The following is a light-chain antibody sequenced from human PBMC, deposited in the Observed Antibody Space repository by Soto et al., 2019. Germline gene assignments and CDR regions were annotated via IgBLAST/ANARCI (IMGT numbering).Light chain of an antibody. V-gene: IGLV2-14*01. Sequence: QSALTQPASVSGSPGQSIAISCTGTSSDVGAYNYVSWYLQYPGKAPKLVIFDVSFRPSGVSNRFSGSKSGNTASLTISGLRAEDEADYYCKSFTTSDTYVFGTGAKLTVL. CDR2: DVS. J-gene: IGLJ1*01. CDR1: SSDVGAYNY. CDR3: KSFTTSDTYV.